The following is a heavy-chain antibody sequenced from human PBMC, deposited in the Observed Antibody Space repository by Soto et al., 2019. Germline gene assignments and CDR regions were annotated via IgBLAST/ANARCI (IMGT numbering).Heavy chain of an antibody. V-gene: IGHV3-23*01. CDR1: GFTFSSYA. J-gene: IGHJ4*02. CDR3: AKDTFVRGDYEAH. D-gene: IGHD4-17*01. CDR2: ITGTGGNT. Sequence: EVQLLESGGGLVQPGGSLRLSCAASGFTFSSYAMTWVRQAPGKGLEWVSVITGTGGNTYYADSVKGRFTISRDNSKKTLYLQMNSVRAEDTAVYYCAKDTFVRGDYEAHWGQGTLVTVSS.